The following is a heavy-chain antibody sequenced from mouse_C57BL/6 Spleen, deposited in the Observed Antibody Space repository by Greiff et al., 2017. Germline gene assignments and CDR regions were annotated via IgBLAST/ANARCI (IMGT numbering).Heavy chain of an antibody. CDR1: GYAFSSYW. CDR3: ARRDYGYGDYAMDY. CDR2: IYPGDGDT. J-gene: IGHJ4*01. V-gene: IGHV1-80*01. D-gene: IGHD2-2*01. Sequence: QVQLKQSGAELVKPGASVKISCKASGYAFSSYWMNWVKQRPGKGLEWIGQIYPGDGDTNYNGKFKGKATLTADKSSSTAYMQLSSLTSEDSAVYFGARRDYGYGDYAMDYWGQGTSVTVSS.